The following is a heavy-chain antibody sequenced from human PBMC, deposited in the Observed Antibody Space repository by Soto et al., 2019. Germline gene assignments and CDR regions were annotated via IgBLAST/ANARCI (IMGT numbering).Heavy chain of an antibody. J-gene: IGHJ5*02. CDR2: IYYSGST. CDR1: GGSISRYY. D-gene: IGHD6-13*01. CDR3: ARDPLKQQLRRGVWFDP. V-gene: IGHV4-59*01. Sequence: PSETLSLTCTVSGGSISRYYWSWIRQPPGKGLEWIGYIYYSGSTNYNPSLKSRVTISVDTSKNQFSLKLSSVTAADTAVYYCARDPLKQQLRRGVWFDPWGQGTLVTVSS.